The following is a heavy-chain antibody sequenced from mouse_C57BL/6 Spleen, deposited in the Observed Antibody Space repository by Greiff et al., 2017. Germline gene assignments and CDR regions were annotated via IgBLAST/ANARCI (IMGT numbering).Heavy chain of an antibody. CDR1: GYAFTNYL. Sequence: VQLVESGAELVRPGTSVKVSCKASGYAFTNYLIEWVKQRPGQGLEWIGVINPGSGGTNYNEKFKGKATLTADKSSSTAYMQLSSLTSEDSAVYFCARRDYDYGGFAYWGQGTLVTVSA. D-gene: IGHD2-4*01. CDR3: ARRDYDYGGFAY. CDR2: INPGSGGT. J-gene: IGHJ3*01. V-gene: IGHV1-54*01.